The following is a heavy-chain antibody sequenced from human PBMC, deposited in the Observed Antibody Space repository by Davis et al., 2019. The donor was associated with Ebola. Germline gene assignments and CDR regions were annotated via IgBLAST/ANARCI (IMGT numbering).Heavy chain of an antibody. J-gene: IGHJ6*02. Sequence: GESLKISCAASGFTFRSYAMSWVRQAPGKGLEWVSAISGSGGNTYYADSVKGRFTISRDNSKNTLYLQMNSLRAEETAVYYCAKDPPYDFWSGYLYYYYYGMDVWGQGTTVTVSS. V-gene: IGHV3-23*01. D-gene: IGHD3-3*01. CDR1: GFTFRSYA. CDR2: ISGSGGNT. CDR3: AKDPPYDFWSGYLYYYYYGMDV.